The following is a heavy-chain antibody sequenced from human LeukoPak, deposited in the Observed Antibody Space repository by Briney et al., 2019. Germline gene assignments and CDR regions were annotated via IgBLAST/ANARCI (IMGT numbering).Heavy chain of an antibody. V-gene: IGHV3-48*01. CDR1: GFTFSSYT. D-gene: IGHD1-26*01. Sequence: GGSLRLSCAASGFTFSSYTMNWVRQAPGKGLEWVSYIGTGSSTIYYADSVKGRFTISRDNAKNSLYLQMNSLRAEDTAVYYCASIVGATPHDAFDIWGQGTMVTVSS. J-gene: IGHJ3*02. CDR3: ASIVGATPHDAFDI. CDR2: IGTGSSTI.